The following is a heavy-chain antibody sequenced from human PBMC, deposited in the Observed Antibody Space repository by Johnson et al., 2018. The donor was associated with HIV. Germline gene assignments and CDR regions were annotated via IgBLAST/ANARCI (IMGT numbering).Heavy chain of an antibody. D-gene: IGHD1-26*01. CDR2: IYDGGTT. V-gene: IGHV3-53*01. Sequence: VQLVESGGGLIQPGGSLRLSCAASGFTVSSNYMSWVRQAPGKGLEWVSVIYDGGTTYYADSVKGRFTISRDNSKNTLHLQMNSLRAEDTALYYCAREGGIVAAQGDAFDIWGQGTMVTVSS. J-gene: IGHJ3*02. CDR1: GFTVSSNY. CDR3: AREGGIVAAQGDAFDI.